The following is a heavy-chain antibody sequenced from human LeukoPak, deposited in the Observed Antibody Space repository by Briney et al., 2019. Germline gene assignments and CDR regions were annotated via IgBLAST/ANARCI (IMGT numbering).Heavy chain of an antibody. CDR2: TSSSSSYI. D-gene: IGHD6-13*01. V-gene: IGHV3-21*04. Sequence: TGGSLRLSCAASGFTFSSYSMNWVRQAPGKGLEWVSSTSSSSSYIYYADSVKGRFTISRDNSKNTLYLQMNSLTAEDTAVYYCAKDRAYSSTWYTGDYWGQGTLVTVSS. CDR1: GFTFSSYS. CDR3: AKDRAYSSTWYTGDY. J-gene: IGHJ4*02.